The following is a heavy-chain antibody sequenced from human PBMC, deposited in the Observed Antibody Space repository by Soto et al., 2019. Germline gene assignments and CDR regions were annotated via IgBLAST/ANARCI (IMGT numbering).Heavy chain of an antibody. V-gene: IGHV1-18*04. J-gene: IGHJ5*02. Sequence: ASVKVSCKASGYTFTSYCISWVRQAPGQGLEWMGWISAYNGNTNYAQKLQGRVTMTTDTSTSTAYMELRSLRSDDTAVYYCAREFGYYDSSGYWFDPWGQGTLVTVSS. CDR2: ISAYNGNT. CDR1: GYTFTSYC. D-gene: IGHD3-22*01. CDR3: AREFGYYDSSGYWFDP.